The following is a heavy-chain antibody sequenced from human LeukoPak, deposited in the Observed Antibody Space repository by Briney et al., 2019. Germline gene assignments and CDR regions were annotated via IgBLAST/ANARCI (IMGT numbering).Heavy chain of an antibody. CDR1: GYTFTGYY. J-gene: IGHJ4*02. D-gene: IGHD3-10*01. Sequence: EASVKVSCKASGYTFTGYYMHWVRQAPGQGLEWMGWINPNSGGTNYAQKFQGRVTMTRDTSICTAYMELSRLRSDDTAVYYCARRGTVSGSYSYWGQGTLVTVSS. CDR3: ARRGTVSGSYSY. V-gene: IGHV1-2*02. CDR2: INPNSGGT.